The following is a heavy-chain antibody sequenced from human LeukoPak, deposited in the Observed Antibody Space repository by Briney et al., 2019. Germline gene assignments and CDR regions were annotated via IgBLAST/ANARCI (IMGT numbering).Heavy chain of an antibody. CDR3: ASHDEGSYFES. Sequence: PSETLSLTCSVSGGSITARRQYWGWIRQSPGKGLEWIGSIYYSGNAYYRPSLTSRATISIDNSKKQISLRLTSVTATDTAIYYCASHDEGSYFESWRPGTLVTVSS. V-gene: IGHV4-39*01. CDR2: IYYSGNA. CDR1: GGSITARRQY. D-gene: IGHD3-10*01. J-gene: IGHJ4*02.